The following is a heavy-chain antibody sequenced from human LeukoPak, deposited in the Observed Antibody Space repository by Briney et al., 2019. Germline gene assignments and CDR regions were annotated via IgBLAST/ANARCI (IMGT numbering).Heavy chain of an antibody. CDR1: GGSFSGYY. V-gene: IGHV4-34*01. J-gene: IGHJ4*02. CDR3: ARGTPVGLNFDY. Sequence: SETLSLTCAVYGGSFSGYYWSWIRQPPGKGLEWIGEINHSGSTNYNPSLKSRVTISVDTSKNQFSLKLSSVTAADTAAYYCARGTPVGLNFDYWGQGTLVTVSS. CDR2: INHSGST.